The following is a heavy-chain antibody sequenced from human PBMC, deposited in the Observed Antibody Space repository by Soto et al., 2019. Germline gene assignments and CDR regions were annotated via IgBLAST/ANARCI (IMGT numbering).Heavy chain of an antibody. CDR3: AHKGYGDYPLDY. CDR2: IYWDGYK. J-gene: IGHJ4*02. Sequence: QITLKESGPTLVKPTQTLTLTCTFSGFSLSTSRVGVGWIRQSPGKALEWLAVIYWDGYKHYSPSLKSRLTITEDTSKNQVVLTMTNMDPVDTATYYCAHKGYGDYPLDYWGQGTLVTVSS. CDR1: GFSLSTSRVG. V-gene: IGHV2-5*02. D-gene: IGHD4-17*01.